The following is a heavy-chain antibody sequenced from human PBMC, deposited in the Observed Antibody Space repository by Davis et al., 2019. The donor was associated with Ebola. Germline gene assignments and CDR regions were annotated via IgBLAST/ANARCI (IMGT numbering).Heavy chain of an antibody. J-gene: IGHJ6*02. Sequence: AASVKVSCKASGGTFSSYSIHWLRQAPGQGPEWMGRIIPILGKADYVQKFQGRVTITADKSTSTAYMEMSSLRFEDTAVYYCASKPAGYDYTMDAWGQGTTVTVSS. CDR2: IIPILGKA. CDR1: GGTFSSYS. V-gene: IGHV1-69*02. CDR3: ASKPAGYDYTMDA.